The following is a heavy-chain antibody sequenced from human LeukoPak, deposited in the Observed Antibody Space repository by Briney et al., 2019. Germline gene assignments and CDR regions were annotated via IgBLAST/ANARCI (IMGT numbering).Heavy chain of an antibody. Sequence: PGGSLRLSCVGSGFTFSRSAMSWVRLAPGKGLEWVSGISGSGGHTYYTDSVKGRFTISRDNSKTTVSLQMNSLTTDDTAVYYCAKNSHDVLTGYYWLIDYWGQGTLVTVSS. CDR2: ISGSGGHT. V-gene: IGHV3-23*01. CDR1: GFTFSRSA. J-gene: IGHJ4*02. CDR3: AKNSHDVLTGYYWLIDY. D-gene: IGHD3-9*01.